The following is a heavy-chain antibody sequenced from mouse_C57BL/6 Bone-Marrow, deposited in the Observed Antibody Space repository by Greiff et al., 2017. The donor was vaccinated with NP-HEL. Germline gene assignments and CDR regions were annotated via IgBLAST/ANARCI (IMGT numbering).Heavy chain of an antibody. CDR2: ISNGGGST. J-gene: IGHJ4*01. CDR3: ARHYYYGTAMDY. D-gene: IGHD1-1*01. CDR1: GFTFSDYY. Sequence: EVQLVESGGGLVQPGGSLKLSCAASGFTFSDYYMYWVRQTPEKRLEWVAYISNGGGSTYYPDTVKGRFTISRDNAKNTLYLQMSRLKSEDTAMYYCARHYYYGTAMDYWGQGTSVTVSS. V-gene: IGHV5-12*01.